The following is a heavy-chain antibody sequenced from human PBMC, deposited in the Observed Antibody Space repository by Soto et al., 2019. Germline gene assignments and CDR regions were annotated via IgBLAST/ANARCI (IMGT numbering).Heavy chain of an antibody. V-gene: IGHV3-23*01. J-gene: IGHJ5*02. D-gene: IGHD1-26*01. CDR3: AIRGWDPEWFDP. CDR1: GFTFSRYT. Sequence: GGSLRLSCAASGFTFSRYTMCWVRQAPGKGLEWVSSIASTGGSTYYADSVKGRFTISRDNSKNTLSLQMNSLRAEDTAVYYCAIRGWDPEWFDPWGQGTLVTVSS. CDR2: IASTGGST.